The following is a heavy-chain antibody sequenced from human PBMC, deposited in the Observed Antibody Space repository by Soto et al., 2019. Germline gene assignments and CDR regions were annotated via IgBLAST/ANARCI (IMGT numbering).Heavy chain of an antibody. CDR2: IKDDGTQK. Sequence: GGSLRLSCAASGISTSSYWMGWVRQAPGRGLEWVASIKDDGTQKFYMDSLKGRFTISRDNALNTLYLQMNSLRAEDTAVYFCVTGYHSDYWGQGTLVTVSS. CDR3: VTGYHSDY. D-gene: IGHD5-18*01. J-gene: IGHJ4*02. V-gene: IGHV3-7*03. CDR1: GISTSSYW.